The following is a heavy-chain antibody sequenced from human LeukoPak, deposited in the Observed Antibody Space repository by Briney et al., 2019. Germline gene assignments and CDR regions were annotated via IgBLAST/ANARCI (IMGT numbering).Heavy chain of an antibody. CDR1: GGTFSSYA. V-gene: IGHV1-69*05. J-gene: IGHJ5*02. CDR2: IIPIFGTA. CDR3: AREYSSGWSGFDP. D-gene: IGHD6-19*01. Sequence: SVKVSCKASGGTFSSYAISWVRQAPGQGLEWMGGIIPIFGTANYAQKFQGRVTMTRDTSTSTVYMELSSLRSEDTAVYYCAREYSSGWSGFDPWGQGTLVTVSS.